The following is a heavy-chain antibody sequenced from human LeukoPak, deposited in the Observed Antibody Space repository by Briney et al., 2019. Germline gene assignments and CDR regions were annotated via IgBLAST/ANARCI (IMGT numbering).Heavy chain of an antibody. Sequence: GGSLRLSCAASGVTFSSYGMSWGRRAPGKGREWGSAISGSGGSTYYADSGKGRFPISRDNPKHPLYLQMNSLRAEDTAVYYCAKLLPGSGTYYNQHLAYWGQGPLVTVSS. J-gene: IGHJ4*02. CDR1: GVTFSSYG. CDR2: ISGSGGST. V-gene: IGHV3-23*01. CDR3: AKLLPGSGTYYNQHLAY. D-gene: IGHD3-10*01.